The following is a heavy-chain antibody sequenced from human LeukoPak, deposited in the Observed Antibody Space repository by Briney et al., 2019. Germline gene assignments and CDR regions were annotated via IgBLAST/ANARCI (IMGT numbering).Heavy chain of an antibody. CDR2: ISGSGGST. Sequence: GGSLRLSCAASGFTFSSYAMSWVRQAPGKGLEWVSAISGSGGSTYYAASVKGRFTISRDNSKNTLYLQMNSLRAEDTDVYYCAKGTYCGGGCYYYWGQGTLVTVSS. V-gene: IGHV3-23*01. J-gene: IGHJ4*02. CDR3: AKGTYCGGGCYYY. D-gene: IGHD2-21*02. CDR1: GFTFSSYA.